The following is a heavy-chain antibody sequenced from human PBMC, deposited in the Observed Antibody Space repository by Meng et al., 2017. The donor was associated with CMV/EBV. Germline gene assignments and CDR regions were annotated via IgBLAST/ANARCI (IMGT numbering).Heavy chain of an antibody. CDR1: GLTISNYW. V-gene: IGHV3-7*02. Sequence: YLVGFGGGLVHTGGLLRLSCAASGLTISNYWMSWVRQAPGKGLEWVANIKKDGSEKYYVDSVKGRFSISRDNADNSLYLQMNNLRAEDTAVYYCRLGHYSQDWGQGTLVTV. D-gene: IGHD4-17*01. J-gene: IGHJ4*02. CDR2: IKKDGSEK. CDR3: RLGHYSQD.